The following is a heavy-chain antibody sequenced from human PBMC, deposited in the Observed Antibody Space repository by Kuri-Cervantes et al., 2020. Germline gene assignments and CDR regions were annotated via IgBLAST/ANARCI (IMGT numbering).Heavy chain of an antibody. CDR1: GLTFSSYA. J-gene: IGHJ6*02. D-gene: IGHD2-21*01. Sequence: GGSLRLSCAASGLTFSSYAMHWVRQAPGKGLVWVSYISSSGSTIYYADSVKGRFTISRDNAKNSLYLQMNSLRAEDTAVYYGERATLAGSFSVMDVWGQGTTVTVSS. V-gene: IGHV3-48*04. CDR3: ERATLAGSFSVMDV. CDR2: ISSSGSTI.